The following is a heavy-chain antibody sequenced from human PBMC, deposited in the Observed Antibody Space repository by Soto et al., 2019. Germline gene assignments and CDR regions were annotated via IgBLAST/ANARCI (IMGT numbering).Heavy chain of an antibody. Sequence: GGSLRLSCAPSGFTFCSYAMNWVRQAPGMGPQWVSGINGGGTTYYADSVKGRFIISRDNSKNTLYLQMDTLRVEDTAVYYCAKGSGSSSYSSFDHWGQATLVTVSS. D-gene: IGHD2-15*01. CDR2: INGGGTT. CDR3: AKGSGSSSYSSFDH. J-gene: IGHJ4*02. V-gene: IGHV3-23*01. CDR1: GFTFCSYA.